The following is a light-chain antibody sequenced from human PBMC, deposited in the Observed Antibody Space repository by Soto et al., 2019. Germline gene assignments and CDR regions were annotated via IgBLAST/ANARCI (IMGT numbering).Light chain of an antibody. CDR2: QAS. V-gene: IGKV1-5*03. J-gene: IGKJ1*01. CDR1: QTTNW. CDR3: QQYDKYSPRP. Sequence: DIQMTQSPSTLSASVGDRVTITCRASQTTNWLAWYQQKPGKAPKLLVYQASILESGVPPRFSGSVSGTEFTLTISSPQPDDFAIYYCQQYDKYSPRPFGQGTKVEIK.